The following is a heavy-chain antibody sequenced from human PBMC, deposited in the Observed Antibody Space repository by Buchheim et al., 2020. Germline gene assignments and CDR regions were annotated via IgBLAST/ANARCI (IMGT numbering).Heavy chain of an antibody. D-gene: IGHD6-19*01. V-gene: IGHV1-46*03. CDR3: ARDGDGIAVAGPTDY. Sequence: QVQLVQSGAEVKKPGASVKVSCKASGYTFTSYYMHWVRQAPGQGLEWMGIINPSGGSTSYAQKFQGRVTMTREPSTSTDYMELSSLRSEDTAVYYCARDGDGIAVAGPTDYWGQGTL. CDR1: GYTFTSYY. CDR2: INPSGGST. J-gene: IGHJ4*02.